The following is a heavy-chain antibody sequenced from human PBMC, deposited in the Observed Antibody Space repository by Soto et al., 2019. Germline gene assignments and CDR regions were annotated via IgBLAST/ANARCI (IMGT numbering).Heavy chain of an antibody. CDR1: GFTFSSYA. D-gene: IGHD6-19*01. CDR3: AKDPVSAVALNCFDP. V-gene: IGHV3-23*01. J-gene: IGHJ5*02. CDR2: ISGSGGST. Sequence: EVQLLESGGGLVQPGGSLRLSCAASGFTFSSYAMSWVRQAPGKGLEWVSAISGSGGSTYYADSVKGRFTISRDNSKNTLYLQMTSLRAADTAVYYCAKDPVSAVALNCFDPWGREPWSPSPQ.